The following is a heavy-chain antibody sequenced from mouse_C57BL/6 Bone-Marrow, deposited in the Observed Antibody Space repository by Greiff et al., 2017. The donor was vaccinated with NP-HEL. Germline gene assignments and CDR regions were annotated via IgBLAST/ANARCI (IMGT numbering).Heavy chain of an antibody. V-gene: IGHV2-9-1*01. CDR3: DRNRGLLWSSYWYFDV. J-gene: IGHJ1*03. Sequence: VQLVESGPGLVAPSQSLSITCTVSGFSLTSYAISWVRQPPGKGLEWLGVIWTGGGTNYNSALKSRLSISKDNSKSQVFLKMNSLQTDDTARYYCDRNRGLLWSSYWYFDVWGTGTTVTVSS. D-gene: IGHD2-1*01. CDR2: IWTGGGT. CDR1: GFSLTSYA.